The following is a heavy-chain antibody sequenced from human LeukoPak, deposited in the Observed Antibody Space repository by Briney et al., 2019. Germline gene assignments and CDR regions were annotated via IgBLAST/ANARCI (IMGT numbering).Heavy chain of an antibody. CDR3: AKMGLYYDFWSGYQFDY. CDR1: GFTFSSYA. Sequence: AGGSLRLSCAASGFTFSSYAMSWVRQAPGEGLEWVSPISGSGGSTYYADSVKGRFTISRDNSKKTLYLQMNSLRAEDTAVYYCAKMGLYYDFWSGYQFDYWGQGTLVTVSS. J-gene: IGHJ4*02. D-gene: IGHD3-3*01. V-gene: IGHV3-23*01. CDR2: ISGSGGST.